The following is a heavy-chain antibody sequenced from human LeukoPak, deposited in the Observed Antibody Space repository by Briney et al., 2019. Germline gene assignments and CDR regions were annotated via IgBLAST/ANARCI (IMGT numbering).Heavy chain of an antibody. D-gene: IGHD3-10*01. Sequence: PGGSLGLSCAASGFTFSSYEMNWVRQAPGKGLEWVSYISSSGSTIYYADSVKGRFTISRDNAKNSLYLQMNSLRAEDTAVYYCARIPRTVRRVFIDYWGQGTLVTVSS. CDR3: ARIPRTVRRVFIDY. CDR2: ISSSGSTI. V-gene: IGHV3-48*03. J-gene: IGHJ4*02. CDR1: GFTFSSYE.